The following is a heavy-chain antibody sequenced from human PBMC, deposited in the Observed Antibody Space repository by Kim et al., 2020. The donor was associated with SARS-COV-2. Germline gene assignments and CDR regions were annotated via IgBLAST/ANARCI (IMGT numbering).Heavy chain of an antibody. V-gene: IGHV3-72*01. CDR3: VRREMTTDKYFDY. D-gene: IGHD4-4*01. CDR2: TSKKAKSYNT. J-gene: IGHJ4*02. Sequence: GGSLRLSCAASGFTLSDHYMDWVRQAPGKGLEWVGRTSKKAKSYNTQYAASVKGRFTISRDDSKNSLYLQMNSLETEDTAVYYCVRREMTTDKYFDYWGQGTLVTVSS. CDR1: GFTLSDHY.